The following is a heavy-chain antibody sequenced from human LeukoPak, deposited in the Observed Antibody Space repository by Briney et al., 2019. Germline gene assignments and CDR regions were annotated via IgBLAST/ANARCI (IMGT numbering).Heavy chain of an antibody. V-gene: IGHV3-21*01. J-gene: IGHJ4*02. CDR3: AGASGGNRPFDY. D-gene: IGHD1-14*01. CDR1: GFTFSSYS. CDR2: IGSANSYI. Sequence: GGFLRLSCAASGFTFSSYSMNWVRQAPGKGLEWVSSIGSANSYIYYADSLKGRFTISRDNAKNSLYLQMNSLRAEDTAVYYCAGASGGNRPFDYWGQGTLVTVSS.